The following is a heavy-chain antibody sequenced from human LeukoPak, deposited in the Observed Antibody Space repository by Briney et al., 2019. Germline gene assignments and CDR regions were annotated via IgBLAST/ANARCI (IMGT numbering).Heavy chain of an antibody. D-gene: IGHD2-15*01. Sequence: GGSLRLSCAACGFTFSSYTMNWVRQAPGKGLEWVSYISSSSSYIYYADSVKGRFTIPRDNAENSLYLQMNSLRAEDTAVYYCARGSEGYCSGGGCYYGMDVWGQGTTVTVSS. CDR3: ARGSEGYCSGGGCYYGMDV. CDR2: ISSSSSYI. CDR1: GFTFSSYT. V-gene: IGHV3-21*01. J-gene: IGHJ6*01.